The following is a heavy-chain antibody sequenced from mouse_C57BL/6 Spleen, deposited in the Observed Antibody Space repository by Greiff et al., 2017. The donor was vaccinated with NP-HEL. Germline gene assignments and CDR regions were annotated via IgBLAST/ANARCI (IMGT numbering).Heavy chain of an antibody. CDR2: IYPGDGDT. CDR1: GYAFSSSW. J-gene: IGHJ2*01. Sequence: VKLQESGPELVKPGASVKISCKASGYAFSSSWMNWVKQRPGKGLEWIGRIYPGDGDTNYNGKFKGKATLTADKSSSTAYMQLSSLTSEDSAVYFCARLGDSSGYADYWGQGTTLTVSS. CDR3: ARLGDSSGYADY. D-gene: IGHD3-2*02. V-gene: IGHV1-82*01.